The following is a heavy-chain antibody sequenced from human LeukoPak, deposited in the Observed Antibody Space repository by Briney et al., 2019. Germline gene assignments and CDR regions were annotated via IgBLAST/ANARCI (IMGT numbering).Heavy chain of an antibody. D-gene: IGHD1-1*01. CDR2: IKSKTDGGTT. Sequence: PGGSLRLSCAASGFTFSDHYMDWVRQAPGKGLEWVGRIKSKTDGGTTDYAAPVKGRFTISRDDSKNTLYLQINSLKIEDTAVYFCSWELDASFGRRLENWGQGTLVTVAS. J-gene: IGHJ4*02. V-gene: IGHV3-15*01. CDR3: SWELDASFGRRLEN. CDR1: GFTFSDHY.